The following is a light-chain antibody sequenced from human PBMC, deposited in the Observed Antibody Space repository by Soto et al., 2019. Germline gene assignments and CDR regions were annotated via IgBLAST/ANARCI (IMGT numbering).Light chain of an antibody. J-gene: IGLJ1*01. CDR1: SGDVGAYNH. CDR3: TSYTSSSAPFV. Sequence: QSALTQPASVSGSPGQSITISCTGTSGDVGAYNHVSWYQQHPGKAPKPMIYEVSNRPSGVSNRFSASKSGNTASLTISGPQAEDEADYYCTSYTSSSAPFVFGTGTKVTVL. CDR2: EVS. V-gene: IGLV2-14*01.